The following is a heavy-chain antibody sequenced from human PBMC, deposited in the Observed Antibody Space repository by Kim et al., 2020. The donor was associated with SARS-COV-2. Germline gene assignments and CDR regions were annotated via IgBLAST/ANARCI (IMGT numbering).Heavy chain of an antibody. V-gene: IGHV3-73*01. CDR2: IRSKANSYAT. CDR3: TRPGAAAGTGGNWFDP. J-gene: IGHJ5*02. Sequence: GGSLRLSCAASGFTFSGSAMHWVRQASGKGLEWVGRIRSKANSYATAYAAPVKGRFAISSDDSKNTAYLQRNSLKTEDTAVYYCTRPGAAAGTGGNWFDPWGQGTLVSVSS. D-gene: IGHD6-13*01. CDR1: GFTFSGSA.